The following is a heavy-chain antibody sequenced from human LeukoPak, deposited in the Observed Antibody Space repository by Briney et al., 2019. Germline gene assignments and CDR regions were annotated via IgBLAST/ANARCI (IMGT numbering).Heavy chain of an antibody. D-gene: IGHD6-13*01. V-gene: IGHV3-7*04. CDR3: ARAGGYSSSWSDY. J-gene: IGHJ4*02. CDR1: GFTFSSYW. Sequence: GGSLRLSCAASGFTFSSYWMSWVRQAPGKGLEWVANIKQDGSEKYYVDSVKGRFTISRDNAKNSLYLQMNSLRAEDTAVYYCARAGGYSSSWSDYWGQGTLVTVSS. CDR2: IKQDGSEK.